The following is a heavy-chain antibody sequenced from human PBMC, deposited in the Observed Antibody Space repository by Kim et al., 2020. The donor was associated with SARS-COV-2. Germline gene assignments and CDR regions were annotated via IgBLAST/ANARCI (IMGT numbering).Heavy chain of an antibody. D-gene: IGHD3-10*01. J-gene: IGHJ3*02. V-gene: IGHV1-2*02. CDR3: ARAPRRFGASSRGHDAFDI. Sequence: ASVKVSCKASGYTFTGYYMHWVRQAPGQGLEWMGWINPNSGGTNYAQKFQGRVTMTRDTSISTAYMELSRLRSDDTAVYYCARAPRRFGASSRGHDAFDIWGQGTMVTVSS. CDR1: GYTFTGYY. CDR2: INPNSGGT.